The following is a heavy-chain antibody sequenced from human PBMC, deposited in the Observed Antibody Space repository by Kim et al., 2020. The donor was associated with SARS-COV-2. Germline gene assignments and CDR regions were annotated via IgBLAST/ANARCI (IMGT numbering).Heavy chain of an antibody. CDR3: TTDNGWELNSY. D-gene: IGHD1-26*01. J-gene: IGHJ4*02. CDR1: GFTFSNAW. V-gene: IGHV3-15*01. CDR2: IKSKTDGGTT. Sequence: GGSLRLSCAASGFTFSNAWMRWVRQYPGKGLEWVGGIKSKTDGGTTDYAAPVKGRFTISRDDSKNTRYLQMNSLKTEDTAVYYCTTDNGWELNSYWGQGTLVTVSS.